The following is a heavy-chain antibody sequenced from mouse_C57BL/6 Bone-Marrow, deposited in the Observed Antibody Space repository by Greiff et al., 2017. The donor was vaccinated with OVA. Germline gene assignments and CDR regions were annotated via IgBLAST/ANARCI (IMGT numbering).Heavy chain of an antibody. CDR3: ACHDYDGDYYAMDY. CDR2: IDPANGNN. J-gene: IGHJ4*01. V-gene: IGHV14-3*01. CDR1: GFNITNTY. D-gene: IGHD2-4*01. Sequence: EVQLQQSVAELVRPGASVKLSCTASGFNITNTYMHWVKQRPEQGLEWIGRIDPANGNNKYAPKFQGKATITADTSSNTAYLQLSSLPSEDTAIYFFACHDYDGDYYAMDYWGQGTSVTVSS.